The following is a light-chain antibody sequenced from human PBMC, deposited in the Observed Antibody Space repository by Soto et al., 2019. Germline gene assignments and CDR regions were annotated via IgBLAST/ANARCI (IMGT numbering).Light chain of an antibody. J-gene: IGLJ1*01. CDR3: SSYAGSDNPYV. V-gene: IGLV2-8*01. CDR1: SGDVGGYDY. CDR2: EVT. Sequence: QSALTHPPSASGPPGQSVTISCTGTSGDVGGYDYVSWYQHHPGKAPKLMIYEVTKRPLGVPDRFSGSKSGNTASLTVSGLQAEDEADYYCSSYAGSDNPYVFGTGTKVTVL.